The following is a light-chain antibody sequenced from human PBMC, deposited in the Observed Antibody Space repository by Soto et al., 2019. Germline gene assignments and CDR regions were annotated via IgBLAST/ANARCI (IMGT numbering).Light chain of an antibody. V-gene: IGKV3D-20*02. CDR3: QQRSNWPLT. CDR2: GAS. Sequence: EIVLTQSPGTLSLSPGERATLSCRASQSVSSNNLAWYQQRPGQAPRVVIYGASTRATGIPERFSGSGSGTDFTLTISSLEHEDFEVYYCQQRSNWPLTLGQGTRLEIK. CDR1: QSVSSNN. J-gene: IGKJ5*01.